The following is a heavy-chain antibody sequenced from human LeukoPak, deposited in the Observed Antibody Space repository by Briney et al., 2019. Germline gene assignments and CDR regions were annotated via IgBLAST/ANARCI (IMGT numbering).Heavy chain of an antibody. CDR1: GYTFTHYA. CDR2: INAGNGDT. V-gene: IGHV1-3*01. Sequence: ASVKVSCKASGYTFTHYAIHWVRQAPGQRLEWMGWINAGNGDTKYSQKFQGRVTITRDTSASTAYMELGSLRSEDTAVYSCARGYCSSTSCQYYFDNWGQGTPVTVSS. D-gene: IGHD2-2*01. CDR3: ARGYCSSTSCQYYFDN. J-gene: IGHJ4*02.